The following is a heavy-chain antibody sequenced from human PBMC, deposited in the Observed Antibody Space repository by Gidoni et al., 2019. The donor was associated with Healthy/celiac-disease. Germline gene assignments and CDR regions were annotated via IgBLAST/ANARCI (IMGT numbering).Heavy chain of an antibody. V-gene: IGHV5-51*03. J-gene: IGHJ4*02. D-gene: IGHD3-10*01. CDR2: IYPGDSDT. Sequence: SGAEVKKPGESLKIACKGSGYGFGNYWIGWVRQMPGKGLEWMGIIYPGDSDTRYSPSFQGQVTISADKSISTAYLQWGSLKASDTAMYYCARRYYGSGSYYYFDYWGQGTLVTVSS. CDR1: GYGFGNYW. CDR3: ARRYYGSGSYYYFDY.